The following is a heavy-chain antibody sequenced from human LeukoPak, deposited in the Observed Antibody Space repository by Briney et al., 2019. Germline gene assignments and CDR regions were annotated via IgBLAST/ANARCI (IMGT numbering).Heavy chain of an antibody. CDR3: ARVVMSFFDP. Sequence: SETLSLTGTVSGGSISTSTYYWVWIRQPPGKGLEWIGSINYSGNTYYIPSLMSRVTISIDMPKNEFSLKLTSLTAADTAVYYCARVVMSFFDPWGQGTLVTVSS. D-gene: IGHD2-2*01. CDR1: GGSISTSTYY. V-gene: IGHV4-39*07. CDR2: INYSGNT. J-gene: IGHJ5*02.